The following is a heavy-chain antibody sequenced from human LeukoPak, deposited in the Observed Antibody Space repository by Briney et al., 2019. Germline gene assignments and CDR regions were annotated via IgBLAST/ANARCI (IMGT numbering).Heavy chain of an antibody. CDR3: ARSGDILTAYYYYFDY. J-gene: IGHJ4*02. CDR2: IYYSGTT. CDR1: GGSINNYY. Sequence: SETLSLTCTVSGGSINNYYWSWIRQPPGKGLEWIGYIYYSGTTNYNPSLKSRVTISVDTSKNQFSLKLSSVTAADTAVYYCARSGDILTAYYYYFDYWGQGTLVIVSS. V-gene: IGHV4-59*08. D-gene: IGHD3-9*01.